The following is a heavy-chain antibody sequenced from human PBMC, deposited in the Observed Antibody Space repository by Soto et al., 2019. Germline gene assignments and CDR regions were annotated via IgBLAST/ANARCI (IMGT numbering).Heavy chain of an antibody. CDR1: GASIKSRNYF. CDR3: GRLAEAATGHTDFDF. CDR2: IHSSGGT. J-gene: IGHJ4*02. Sequence: LTCTVSGASIKSRNYFWGWIRQPPGKGLEFVGSIHSSGGTYYNPSLKSRVTVSVDLSNSHFSLSLKSLTATDTAVYYCGRLAEAATGHTDFDFWGQGTLVTVSS. D-gene: IGHD2-15*01. V-gene: IGHV4-39*02.